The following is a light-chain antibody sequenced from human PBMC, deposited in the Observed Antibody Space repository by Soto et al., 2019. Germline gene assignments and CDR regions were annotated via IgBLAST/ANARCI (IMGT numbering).Light chain of an antibody. V-gene: IGKV3-11*01. J-gene: IGKJ5*01. CDR1: QSVSSY. CDR2: DAS. Sequence: EIVLTQSPATLSLSPGERATLSCRASQSVSSYLAWYQQKPGQAPRLLIYDASNRATGIPARFSGSGSGTDFTLTISSLEPEDFAVYYCQQHSNWPPITFCQGTRLEIK. CDR3: QQHSNWPPIT.